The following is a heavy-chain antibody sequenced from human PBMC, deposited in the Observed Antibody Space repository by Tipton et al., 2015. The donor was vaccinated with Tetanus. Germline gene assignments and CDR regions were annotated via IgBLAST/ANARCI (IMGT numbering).Heavy chain of an antibody. CDR3: ARADCSSTSCPYGGVFYYYYYMDV. J-gene: IGHJ6*03. D-gene: IGHD2-2*01. Sequence: GSLRLSCAASGFTFSDYYMSWIRQAPGKGLEWVSYISGFGSTIYYADSVKGRFTISRDNAKNSLNLQMNSLRAEDTAVYYCARADCSSTSCPYGGVFYYYYYMDVWGKGTTVTVSS. CDR1: GFTFSDYY. CDR2: ISGFGSTI. V-gene: IGHV3-11*01.